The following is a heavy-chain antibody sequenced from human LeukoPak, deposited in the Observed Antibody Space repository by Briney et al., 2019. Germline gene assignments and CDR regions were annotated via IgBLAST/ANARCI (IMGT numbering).Heavy chain of an antibody. Sequence: GGPLRLSCAASGFTFDNYVMTWVRQAPVKGLEWVSSISGNGDSTYYADSVKGHFTISRDNSKNTMYLQMNSLRAADTAIYYCARGHSGYDSVTDYWGQGTLVTVSS. V-gene: IGHV3-23*01. J-gene: IGHJ4*02. D-gene: IGHD5-12*01. CDR2: ISGNGDST. CDR1: GFTFDNYV. CDR3: ARGHSGYDSVTDY.